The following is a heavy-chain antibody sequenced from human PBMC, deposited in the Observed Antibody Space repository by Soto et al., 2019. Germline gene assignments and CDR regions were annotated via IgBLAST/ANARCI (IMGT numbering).Heavy chain of an antibody. Sequence: PGGSLRLSCAASGFTFSDYYMSWIRQAPGKGLEWVSYISSSSSYTNYADSVKGRFTISRDNAKNSLYLQMNSLRAEDTAVYYCARGGYGSETYYGMDVWGQGTTVTVSS. CDR1: GFTFSDYY. J-gene: IGHJ6*02. CDR2: ISSSSSYT. V-gene: IGHV3-11*05. CDR3: ARGGYGSETYYGMDV. D-gene: IGHD3-10*01.